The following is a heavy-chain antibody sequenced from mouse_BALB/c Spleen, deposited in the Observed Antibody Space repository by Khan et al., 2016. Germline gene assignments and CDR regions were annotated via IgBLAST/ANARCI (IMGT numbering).Heavy chain of an antibody. J-gene: IGHJ1*01. CDR2: INPDSSTI. CDR3: ASSFWYFDV. CDR1: GFDFSRYW. V-gene: IGHV4-1*02. Sequence: EVKLLESGGGLVQPGGSLKLSCAASGFDFSRYWMCWVRQAPGKGLEWMGEINPDSSTINYTPSLKDKFIISRDNAKHTLYLQMSKVKSEDTALYYCASSFWYFDVWGAGTTVTVSS.